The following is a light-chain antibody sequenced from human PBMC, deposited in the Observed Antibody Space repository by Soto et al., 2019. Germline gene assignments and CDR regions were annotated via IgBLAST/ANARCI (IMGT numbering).Light chain of an antibody. V-gene: IGKV3-15*01. CDR2: GAS. CDR3: QQYNNWRWT. CDR1: QSVSSN. J-gene: IGKJ1*01. Sequence: EIVMTQSPATLSVSQGERATLSCRASQSVSSNLAWYQQKPGQAPRLLIYGASTRATGIPARFSGSGSGTEFTLTISSLQSEDFAVYYCQQYNNWRWTFGQGTKVDSK.